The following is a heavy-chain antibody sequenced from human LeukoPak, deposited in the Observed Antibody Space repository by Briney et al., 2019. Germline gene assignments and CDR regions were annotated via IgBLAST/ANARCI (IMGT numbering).Heavy chain of an antibody. V-gene: IGHV1-69*13. J-gene: IGHJ3*02. CDR1: GGTFSSYA. CDR2: IIPIFGTA. Sequence: SVKVSCKASGGTFSSYAISWVRQAPGQGLEWMGGIIPIFGTANYAQKFQGRVTITADESTSTAYMELSNLRSEDTAVYYCARGRHYYDSSDYYYEGDAFDIWGQGTMVTVSS. D-gene: IGHD3-22*01. CDR3: ARGRHYYDSSDYYYEGDAFDI.